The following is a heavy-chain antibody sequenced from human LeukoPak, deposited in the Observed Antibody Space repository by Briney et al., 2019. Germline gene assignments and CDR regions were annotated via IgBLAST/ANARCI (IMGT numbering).Heavy chain of an antibody. Sequence: SSETLSLTCTVSGGSISSSSYSWGWIRQLPGKGLEWIGSIYYSGSTYYNPSLKSRVTISVDTSKNQFSLKLSSVTAADTAVYYCARLGDYFNYYFDYWGQGTLVPVSS. CDR3: ARLGDYFNYYFDY. CDR1: GGSISSSSYS. D-gene: IGHD3-10*01. J-gene: IGHJ4*02. V-gene: IGHV4-39*01. CDR2: IYYSGST.